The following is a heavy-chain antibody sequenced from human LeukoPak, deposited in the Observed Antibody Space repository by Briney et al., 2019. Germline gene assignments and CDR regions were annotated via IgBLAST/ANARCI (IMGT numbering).Heavy chain of an antibody. Sequence: GGSLRLSCAASGFTLSSYAMSWVRQGPGKGLEWVSAISVSGNTYHVDSVKGRFTISRDSSKNTLYLQMNSLRAGDAAVYYCARDPSSDYYDSSGRGRGYFDYWGQGTLVTVSS. CDR3: ARDPSSDYYDSSGRGRGYFDY. V-gene: IGHV3-23*01. J-gene: IGHJ4*02. CDR2: ISVSGNT. CDR1: GFTLSSYA. D-gene: IGHD3-22*01.